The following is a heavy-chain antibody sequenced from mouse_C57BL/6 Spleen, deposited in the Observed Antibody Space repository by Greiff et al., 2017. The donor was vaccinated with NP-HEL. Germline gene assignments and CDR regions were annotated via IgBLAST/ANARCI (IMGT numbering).Heavy chain of an antibody. V-gene: IGHV1-59*01. CDR3: ARSWLLPYYYAMDY. CDR1: GYTFTSYW. D-gene: IGHD2-3*01. Sequence: QVQLQQSGAELVRPGTSVKLSCKASGYTFTSYWMHWVKQRPGQGLEWIGVIDPSDSYTNYNQKFKGKATLTVDTSSSTAYMQLSSLTSEDSAVYYCARSWLLPYYYAMDYWGQGTSVTVSS. CDR2: IDPSDSYT. J-gene: IGHJ4*01.